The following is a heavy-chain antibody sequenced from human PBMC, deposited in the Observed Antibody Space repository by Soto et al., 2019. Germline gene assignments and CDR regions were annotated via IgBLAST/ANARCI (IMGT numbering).Heavy chain of an antibody. Sequence: PGKGLEWVSSISSSSSYIYYADSVKGRFTISRDNAKNSLYLQMNSLRAEDTAVFFFQAEDGIRGTVPVSAFLLNRSSDL. CDR2: ISSSSSYI. D-gene: IGHD1-1*01. V-gene: IGHV3-21*01. CDR3: QAEDGIRGTVPVSAFLLNRSSDL. J-gene: IGHJ2*01.